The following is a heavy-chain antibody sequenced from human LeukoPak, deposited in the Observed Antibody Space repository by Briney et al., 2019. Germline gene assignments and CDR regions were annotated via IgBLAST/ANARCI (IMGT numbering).Heavy chain of an antibody. D-gene: IGHD6-13*01. CDR1: GGSISSSNW. J-gene: IGHJ4*02. CDR2: IYHSGST. Sequence: SETLSLTCAVSGGSISSSNWWTWVRQPPGKGLEWIGEIYHSGSTNYNPSLKSRVTISVDNSKNQFSLKLSSVTAADTAAYYCARDLATAGFQDHWGQGTLVTVSS. CDR3: ARDLATAGFQDH. V-gene: IGHV4-4*02.